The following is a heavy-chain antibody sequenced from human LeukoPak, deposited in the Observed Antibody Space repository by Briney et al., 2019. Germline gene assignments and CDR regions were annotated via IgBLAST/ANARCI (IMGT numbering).Heavy chain of an antibody. J-gene: IGHJ3*02. CDR2: IYYSGST. D-gene: IGHD4-17*01. Sequence: SETLSLTCTVSGGSISSYYWSWIRQPPGKGLEWIGYIYYSGSTNYNPSLKSRVTVSVDTSKNQFSLKLSSVTAADTAVYYCASRRDYGDAFDIWGQGTVVTVSS. V-gene: IGHV4-59*08. CDR1: GGSISSYY. CDR3: ASRRDYGDAFDI.